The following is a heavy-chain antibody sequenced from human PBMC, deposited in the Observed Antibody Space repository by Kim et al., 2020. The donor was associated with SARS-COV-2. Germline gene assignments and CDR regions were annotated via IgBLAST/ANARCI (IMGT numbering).Heavy chain of an antibody. J-gene: IGHJ3*02. D-gene: IGHD3-9*01. Sequence: FTISRDNAKNSLYLQMNSLRAEDTAVYYCARGGGVYYDILTGYYPPAFDIWGQGTMVTVSS. CDR3: ARGGGVYYDILTGYYPPAFDI. V-gene: IGHV3-11*06.